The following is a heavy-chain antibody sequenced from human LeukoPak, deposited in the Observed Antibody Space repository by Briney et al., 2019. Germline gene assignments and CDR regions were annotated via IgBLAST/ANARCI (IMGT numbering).Heavy chain of an antibody. CDR1: GGSISSYY. V-gene: IGHV4-59*01. Sequence: SETLSLTCTVSGGSISSYYWSWIRQPPGKGLERIGYIYYSGSTNYNPSLKSRVTISVDTSKNQFSLKLSSVTAADTAVYYCARYDYGGYYYYGMDVWGQGTTVTVS. CDR3: ARYDYGGYYYYGMDV. CDR2: IYYSGST. J-gene: IGHJ6*02. D-gene: IGHD4-23*01.